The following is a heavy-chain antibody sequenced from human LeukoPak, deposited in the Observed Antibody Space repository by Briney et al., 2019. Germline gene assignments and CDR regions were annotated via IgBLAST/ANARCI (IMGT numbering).Heavy chain of an antibody. CDR2: ISSSSSII. CDR3: ARGRVVGATWDAFDL. J-gene: IGHJ3*01. V-gene: IGHV3-48*04. D-gene: IGHD2-15*01. CDR1: GFTFSDYA. Sequence: GGSLRLSCAASGFTFSDYAMHWVRQAPGKGLEWVSYISSSSSIIYYADSVKGRFTISRDNAKNSLYLQMNSLRVEDTAVYHCARGRVVGATWDAFDLWGQGTMVTVSS.